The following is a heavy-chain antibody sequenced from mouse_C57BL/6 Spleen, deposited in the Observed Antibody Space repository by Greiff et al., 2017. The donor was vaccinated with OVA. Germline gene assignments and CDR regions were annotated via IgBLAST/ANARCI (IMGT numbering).Heavy chain of an antibody. CDR1: GYTFTDYY. CDR3: AIYYAAMDY. CDR2: INPNNGGT. V-gene: IGHV1-26*01. Sequence: EVQLQQSGPELVKPGASVKISCKASGYTFTDYYMNWVKQSHGKSLEWIGDINPNNGGTSYNQKFKGKATLTVDKSSSTAYMELRSLTSEDSAVYYCAIYYAAMDYWGQGTSVTVSS. J-gene: IGHJ4*01. D-gene: IGHD1-1*02.